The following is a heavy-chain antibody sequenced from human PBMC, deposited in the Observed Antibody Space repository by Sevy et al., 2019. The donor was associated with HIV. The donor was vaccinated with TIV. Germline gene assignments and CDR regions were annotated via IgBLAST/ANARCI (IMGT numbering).Heavy chain of an antibody. J-gene: IGHJ4*02. CDR3: ARGGGGLRYFDWTPGFDY. CDR1: GGSISSGSYY. CDR2: IYTSGST. V-gene: IGHV4-61*02. Sequence: SETLSLTCTVSGGSISSGSYYWSWIRQPAGKGLEWIGRIYTSGSTNYNPSLKSRVTMSVDTSKNQFSLKLSSVTAADTAVYYCARGGGGLRYFDWTPGFDYWGQGTLVTVSS. D-gene: IGHD3-9*01.